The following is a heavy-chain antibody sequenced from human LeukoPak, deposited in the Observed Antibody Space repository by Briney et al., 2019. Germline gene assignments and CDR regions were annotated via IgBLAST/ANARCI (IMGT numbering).Heavy chain of an antibody. D-gene: IGHD3-22*01. V-gene: IGHV7-4-1*02. CDR1: GYTFTSYA. CDR3: ARVRDSSGYPRFDAFDI. J-gene: IGHJ3*02. CDR2: INTNTGNP. Sequence: GASVKVSCKASGYTFTSYAMNWVRQAPGQGLEWMGWINTNTGNPTYAQGFTGRFVFSLDTSVSTAYLQISSLKAEDTAVYYCARVRDSSGYPRFDAFDIWGQGTTVTVSS.